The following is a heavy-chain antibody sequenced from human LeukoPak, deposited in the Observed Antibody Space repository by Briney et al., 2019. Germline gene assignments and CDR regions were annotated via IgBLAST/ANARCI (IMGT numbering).Heavy chain of an antibody. CDR1: GYSLRSGYY. Sequence: SDTLCLTCTVSGYSLRSGYYWGWIRQPPGKRLEWIGSIYHSGSTYYNESLKSRVTISVDTSKNHFSRNLNPVIAADTAVYYCARGRNYDFWSGYYFPSYYYYYMDVWGKGTTVTVSS. J-gene: IGHJ6*03. CDR2: IYHSGST. V-gene: IGHV4-38-2*02. CDR3: ARGRNYDFWSGYYFPSYYYYYMDV. D-gene: IGHD3-3*01.